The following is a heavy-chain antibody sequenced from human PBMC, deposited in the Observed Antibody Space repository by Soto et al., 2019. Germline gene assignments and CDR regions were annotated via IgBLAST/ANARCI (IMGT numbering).Heavy chain of an antibody. J-gene: IGHJ3*01. CDR3: ARDVSYCSGGNCYATYAFDL. CDR1: GFTFSTYS. CDR2: ISTSSSYI. D-gene: IGHD2-15*01. Sequence: GGSLRLSCAASGFTFSTYSMNWVRQAPGKGLEWVSSISTSSSYIYYADSVKGRFTISRDNAKNSLYLQMNSLRAEDTTVYYCARDVSYCSGGNCYATYAFDLWGQGTMVTVS. V-gene: IGHV3-21*01.